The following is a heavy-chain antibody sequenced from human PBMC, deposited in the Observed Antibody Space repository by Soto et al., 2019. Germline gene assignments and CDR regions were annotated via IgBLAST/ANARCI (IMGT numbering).Heavy chain of an antibody. D-gene: IGHD3-10*01. Sequence: QVQLQESGPGLVKPSETLSLTCTVSGGSISSYYWSWIRQPPGKGLEWIGYIYYSGSTNYNPSLKSRVTISVDTSKNQFSLKLSSVTAADTAVYYCAREIWFGELLSGKNWFDPWGQGTLVTVSS. CDR2: IYYSGST. CDR3: AREIWFGELLSGKNWFDP. J-gene: IGHJ5*02. CDR1: GGSISSYY. V-gene: IGHV4-59*01.